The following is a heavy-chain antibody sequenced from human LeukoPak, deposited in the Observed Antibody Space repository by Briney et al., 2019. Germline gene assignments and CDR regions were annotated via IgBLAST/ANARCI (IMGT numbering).Heavy chain of an antibody. J-gene: IGHJ4*02. D-gene: IGHD3-10*01. CDR1: GYTFTSYT. V-gene: IGHV1-3*01. Sequence: ASVKVSCKASGYTFTSYTMHWVRQAPGQRLEWMGWINAGNGSTKYSQKFQGRVTITRDTSASTAYMELSSLRSEDTAVYYCARGVYGSGSYYNDWGQGTLVTVSS. CDR3: ARGVYGSGSYYND. CDR2: INAGNGST.